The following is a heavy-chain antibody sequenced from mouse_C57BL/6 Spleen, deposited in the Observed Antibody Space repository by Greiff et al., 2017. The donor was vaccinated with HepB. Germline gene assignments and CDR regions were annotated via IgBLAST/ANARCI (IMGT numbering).Heavy chain of an antibody. CDR3: ASLTTVVADWYFDV. V-gene: IGHV1-50*01. CDR2: IDPSDSYT. Sequence: QVQLQQPGAELVKPGASVKLSCKASGYTFTSYWMQWVKLRPGQGLEWIGEIDPSDSYTNYNQKFKGKATLTVDTSSSTAYMQLSSLTSEDSAVYYCASLTTVVADWYFDVWGTGTTVTVSS. D-gene: IGHD1-1*01. CDR1: GYTFTSYW. J-gene: IGHJ1*03.